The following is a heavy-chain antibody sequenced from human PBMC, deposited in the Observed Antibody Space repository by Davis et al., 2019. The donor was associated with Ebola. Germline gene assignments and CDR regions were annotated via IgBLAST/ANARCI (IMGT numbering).Heavy chain of an antibody. J-gene: IGHJ6*02. CDR3: ARVSAVDDFWSGYQYGMDV. D-gene: IGHD3-3*01. Sequence: GESLKISCAASGFTFSSYWMSWVRQAPGKGLEWVANIKQDGSEKYYVDSVKGRFTISRDNAKNSLYLQMNSLRAEDTAVYYCARVSAVDDFWSGYQYGMDVWGQGTTVTVSS. CDR1: GFTFSSYW. CDR2: IKQDGSEK. V-gene: IGHV3-7*01.